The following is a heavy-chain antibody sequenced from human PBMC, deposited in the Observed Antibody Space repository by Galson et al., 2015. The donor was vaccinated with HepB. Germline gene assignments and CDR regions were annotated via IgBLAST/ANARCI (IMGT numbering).Heavy chain of an antibody. CDR3: ATDYYDSSGSFDY. V-gene: IGHV1-24*01. Sequence: SVKVSCKVSGYTLTELSMHWVRQAPGRGLEWMGGFDPEDDETIYAQKFQGRVTMTEDTSTDTAYMELSSLRSEDTAVYYCATDYYDSSGSFDYWGQGTLVTVSS. D-gene: IGHD3-22*01. CDR1: GYTLTELS. J-gene: IGHJ4*02. CDR2: FDPEDDET.